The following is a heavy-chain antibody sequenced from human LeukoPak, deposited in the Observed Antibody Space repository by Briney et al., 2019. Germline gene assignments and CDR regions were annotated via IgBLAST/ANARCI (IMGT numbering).Heavy chain of an antibody. D-gene: IGHD5-12*01. CDR3: AREQALRGDPQPFDY. J-gene: IGHJ4*02. CDR1: GFTFSSYW. CDR2: IKQDGSEK. Sequence: GGSLRLSCAASGFTFSSYWMSWVRQAPGKGLEWVANIKQDGSEKYYVDSVKGRFTISRDNAKNSLYLQMNSLRAEDTAVYYCAREQALRGDPQPFDYWGQGTLVTVSS. V-gene: IGHV3-7*03.